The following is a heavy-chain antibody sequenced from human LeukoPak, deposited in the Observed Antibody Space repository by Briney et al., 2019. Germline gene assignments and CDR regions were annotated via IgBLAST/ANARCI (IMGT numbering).Heavy chain of an antibody. D-gene: IGHD3-3*01. V-gene: IGHV4-34*01. Sequence: SETLSLTCAVYGGSFSGYYWSWIRQPPGKGLEWIGEINHSGSTNYNPSLKSRVTISVDTSKNQFSLKLSSVTAADTAVYYCARRWLRFLEWLSLFDYWGQGTLVTVSS. CDR3: ARRWLRFLEWLSLFDY. CDR2: INHSGST. J-gene: IGHJ4*02. CDR1: GGSFSGYY.